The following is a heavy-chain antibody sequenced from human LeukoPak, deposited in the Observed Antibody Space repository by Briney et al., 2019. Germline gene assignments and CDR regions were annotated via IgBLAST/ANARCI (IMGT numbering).Heavy chain of an antibody. Sequence: PGGSLRLSCAASGFTVSSNYMSWVRQAPGKGLEWVSVIYSGGSTYYADSVKGRFTISRDNSKNTLYLQMNSLRAEDTAVYYCARDGSGGGLRFLEWSLNDAFDIWGQGTMVTVSS. J-gene: IGHJ3*02. CDR1: GFTVSSNY. CDR2: IYSGGST. CDR3: ARDGSGGGLRFLEWSLNDAFDI. D-gene: IGHD3-3*01. V-gene: IGHV3-66*02.